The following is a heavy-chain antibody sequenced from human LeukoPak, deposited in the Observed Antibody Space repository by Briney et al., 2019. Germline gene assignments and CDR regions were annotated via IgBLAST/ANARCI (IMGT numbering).Heavy chain of an antibody. CDR2: INSDGSST. D-gene: IGHD3-3*01. CDR3: ARDFYYDFWSGYYH. CDR1: GFTFSSYW. V-gene: IGHV3-74*01. Sequence: GGSLRLSFAASGFTFSSYWMHWVRQAPGEGLVWVSRINSDGSSTTYADSVKGRFTISRDNAKNTLYLQMNSLRAEDTAVYYCARDFYYDFWSGYYHWGQGTLVTVSS. J-gene: IGHJ4*02.